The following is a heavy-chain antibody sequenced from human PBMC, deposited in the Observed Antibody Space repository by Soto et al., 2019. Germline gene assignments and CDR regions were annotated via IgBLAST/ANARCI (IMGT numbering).Heavy chain of an antibody. Sequence: PSETLSLTCAVYGGSFSGYYWSWIRQPPEKGLEWIGEINHSGSTNYNPSLKSRVTISVDTSKNQFSLKLSSVTAADTAVYYCARGPWDFWSLGWTFDYWGQGTLVTVSS. V-gene: IGHV4-34*01. CDR2: INHSGST. CDR3: ARGPWDFWSLGWTFDY. J-gene: IGHJ4*02. CDR1: GGSFSGYY. D-gene: IGHD3-3*01.